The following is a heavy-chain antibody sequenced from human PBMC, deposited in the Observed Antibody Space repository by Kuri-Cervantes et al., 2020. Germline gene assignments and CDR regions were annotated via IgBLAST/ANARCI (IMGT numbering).Heavy chain of an antibody. CDR2: IIPIFGTA. Sequence: SVKVSCKASGGTFSSYAISWVRQAPGQGLEWMGGIIPIFGTANYAQKFQGRVTITADESTSTAYMELSSLRSDDTAVYYCARVTHREVVPAEDYWGQGTLVTVSS. CDR1: GGTFSSYA. V-gene: IGHV1-69*13. D-gene: IGHD2-2*01. CDR3: ARVTHREVVPAEDY. J-gene: IGHJ4*02.